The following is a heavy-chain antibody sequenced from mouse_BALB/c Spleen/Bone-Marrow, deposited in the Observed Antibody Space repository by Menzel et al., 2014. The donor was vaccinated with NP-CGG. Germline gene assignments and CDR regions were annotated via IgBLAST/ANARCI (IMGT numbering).Heavy chain of an antibody. CDR3: NAEHGNDHDFDY. CDR2: IDPGNGDT. Sequence: VQLQQSGAELVRPGASVKLSCTASGFNIKDYYMHWVKQRPEQGLEWIGWIDPGNGDTEYAPKFQGKATMTADTSSNTAYLQLSSLTSEDTAVYYCNAEHGNDHDFDYWGQGTTLTVSS. V-gene: IGHV14-4*02. CDR1: GFNIKDYY. J-gene: IGHJ2*01. D-gene: IGHD2-4*01.